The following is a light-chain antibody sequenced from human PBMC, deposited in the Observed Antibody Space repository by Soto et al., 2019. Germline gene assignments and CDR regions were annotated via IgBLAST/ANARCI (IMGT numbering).Light chain of an antibody. V-gene: IGKV3-15*01. CDR1: ETVATN. CDR3: QQYFEWPPMT. Sequence: VMTQSPATLSVSPGERATLSCWASETVATNLAWHQQKPGQAPRLLISGASTRAAGISDRFRGSGSGTEFTRNISSLRSEDSAIYYCQQYFEWPPMTFGQGTKVEI. J-gene: IGKJ1*01. CDR2: GAS.